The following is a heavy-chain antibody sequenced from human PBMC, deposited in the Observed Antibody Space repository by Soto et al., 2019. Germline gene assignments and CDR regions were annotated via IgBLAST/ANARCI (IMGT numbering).Heavy chain of an antibody. J-gene: IGHJ3*02. Sequence: SVQVSCKASGYTFTGYYMHWVRQAPGQGLEWMGGIIPILDTSNYAQKFQGRVTITADESTSTAYMELSSLRSEDTAVYYCARGYCSGGTCNSAHGDAFDNWGQGTMVTVS. V-gene: IGHV1-69*13. CDR1: GYTFTGYY. CDR2: IIPILDTS. D-gene: IGHD2-15*01. CDR3: ARGYCSGGTCNSAHGDAFDN.